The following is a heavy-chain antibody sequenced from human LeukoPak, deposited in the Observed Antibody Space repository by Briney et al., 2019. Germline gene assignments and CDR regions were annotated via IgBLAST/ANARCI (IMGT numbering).Heavy chain of an antibody. Sequence: PSQTLSLTCTVSGGSISSGSYYWSWIRQPAGKGLEWIGRIYTSGNTNYNPSLKSRVTISVDTSKNQFSLKLSSVTAADTAVYYCARAGKYYYDSSGSFDYWGQGTLVTVSS. V-gene: IGHV4-61*02. CDR2: IYTSGNT. CDR3: ARAGKYYYDSSGSFDY. J-gene: IGHJ4*02. D-gene: IGHD3-22*01. CDR1: GGSISSGSYY.